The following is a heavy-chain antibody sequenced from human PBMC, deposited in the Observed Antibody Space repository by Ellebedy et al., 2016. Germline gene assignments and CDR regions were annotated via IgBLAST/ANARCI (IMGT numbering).Heavy chain of an antibody. CDR2: IKSKTDGGTT. J-gene: IGHJ5*02. D-gene: IGHD6-13*01. Sequence: GGSLRPSCAASGFTFSNAWMNWVRQAPGKGLEWVGSIKSKTDGGTTDYAAPVKGRFTISRDDSKNTLYLQMNSLKTEDTAVYYCTTDTPDSSSWYHWGQGTLVTVSS. V-gene: IGHV3-15*07. CDR1: GFTFSNAW. CDR3: TTDTPDSSSWYH.